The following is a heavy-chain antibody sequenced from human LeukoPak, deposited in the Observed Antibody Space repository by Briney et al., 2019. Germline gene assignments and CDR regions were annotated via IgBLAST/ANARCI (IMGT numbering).Heavy chain of an antibody. CDR1: GDSVSSYSAA. D-gene: IGHD6-13*01. Sequence: SQTLSLTCAISGDSVSSYSAAWNWITQSPSRVLEWLGSTYYRSKWHNDYAVSVKSRITINPDTSKNQFSLQLNSATPEDTAVYYRARTDSSSWYFDYWGQGTLVTVSS. CDR2: TYYRSKWHN. CDR3: ARTDSSSWYFDY. V-gene: IGHV6-1*01. J-gene: IGHJ4*02.